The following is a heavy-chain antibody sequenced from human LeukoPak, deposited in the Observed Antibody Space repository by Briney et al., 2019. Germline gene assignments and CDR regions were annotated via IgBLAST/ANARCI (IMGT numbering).Heavy chain of an antibody. Sequence: GGSLTLSCAASGFTFSSYAMSWVRQAPGKGLEWVSAISGSGGSTYYADSVKGRFTISRDNSKNTLYVQKHSLRAEDTAVFYWAKDPAGYFDWLLNWGQGTLVTVSS. CDR2: ISGSGGST. CDR3: AKDPAGYFDWLLN. D-gene: IGHD3-9*01. V-gene: IGHV3-23*01. CDR1: GFTFSSYA. J-gene: IGHJ4*02.